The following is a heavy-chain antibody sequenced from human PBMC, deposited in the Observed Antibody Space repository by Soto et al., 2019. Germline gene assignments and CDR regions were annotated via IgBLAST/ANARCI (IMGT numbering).Heavy chain of an antibody. CDR1: GYTFTSYS. J-gene: IGHJ4*02. CDR3: ALWGMATIRGWISG. CDR2: ISPSGDST. D-gene: IGHD5-12*01. V-gene: IGHV1-46*01. Sequence: ASVKVSCKASGYTFTSYSMHWVRQAPGQGLEWMGIISPSGDSTNYAQKFQGRVTMTKNTSTSTVHMELSSLRSEDTAVYYCALWGMATIRGWISGWGQGTLVTVSS.